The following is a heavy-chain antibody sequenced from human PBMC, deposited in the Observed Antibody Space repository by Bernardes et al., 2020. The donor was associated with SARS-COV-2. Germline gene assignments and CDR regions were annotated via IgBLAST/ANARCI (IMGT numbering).Heavy chain of an antibody. J-gene: IGHJ6*02. Sequence: GGSLRLSCAASGFTFSAYGMHWVRQAPGKGLEWVAVISYDGSNKYYADSVKGRFTISRDNSKNTLYLQMNSLRAEDTAVFYCAKEHVVTRDYYYYGLDVWGQGTTVTVSS. CDR2: ISYDGSNK. D-gene: IGHD2-2*01. CDR1: GFTFSAYG. CDR3: AKEHVVTRDYYYYGLDV. V-gene: IGHV3-30*18.